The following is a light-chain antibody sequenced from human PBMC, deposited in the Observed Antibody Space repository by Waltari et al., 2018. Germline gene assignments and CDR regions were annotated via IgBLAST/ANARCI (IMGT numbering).Light chain of an antibody. CDR1: GSDVGKYDY. CDR2: ELS. Sequence: QSALTQPPAASGSPGQSVTISCHGTGSDVGKYDYVSWYQQHPGKAPKLMIYELSKRPSGVPDRFSGSKSGNTASLTVSGLQAEDEADYYCSSYAGSHYWVFGGGTKLTVL. CDR3: SSYAGSHYWV. V-gene: IGLV2-8*01. J-gene: IGLJ3*02.